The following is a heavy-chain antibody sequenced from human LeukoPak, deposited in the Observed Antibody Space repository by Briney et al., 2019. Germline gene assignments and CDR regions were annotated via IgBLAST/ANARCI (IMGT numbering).Heavy chain of an antibody. D-gene: IGHD3-10*01. CDR2: IYHSGST. J-gene: IGHJ6*04. V-gene: IGHV4-30-2*01. CDR3: AGANKGGSGTPQMDV. Sequence: NPSETLSLTCAVSGGSISSGGYSWSWIRQPPGKGLEWIGYIYHSGSTCYNPSLKSRVTISVDRSKNQFSLKLSSVTAADTAVYYCAGANKGGSGTPQMDVWGKGTTVTVSS. CDR1: GGSISSGGYS.